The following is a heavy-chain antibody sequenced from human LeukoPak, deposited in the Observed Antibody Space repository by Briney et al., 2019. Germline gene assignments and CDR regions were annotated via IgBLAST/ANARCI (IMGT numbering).Heavy chain of an antibody. J-gene: IGHJ4*02. CDR3: ARDRSSSWFDY. CDR1: GGSISTYY. Sequence: TSETLSLTCTVSGGSISTYYWSWIRQPPGKGLEWIGYIYYSVSTNYNPSLKSRVTILVDTSKNQFSLKLSSVTAADTAVYYCARDRSSSWFDYWGQGILVTVSP. D-gene: IGHD6-13*01. V-gene: IGHV4-59*01. CDR2: IYYSVST.